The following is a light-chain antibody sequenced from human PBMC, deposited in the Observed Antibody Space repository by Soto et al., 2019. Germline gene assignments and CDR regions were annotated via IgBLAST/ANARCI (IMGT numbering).Light chain of an antibody. CDR3: QEYGSSPWT. CDR1: QSVSSSY. CDR2: GAS. Sequence: EIVLTQSPGTLSLSPGERATLSCRASQSVSSSYLAWYQQKPGQAPRLLIYGASSRATGIPDRFSGSGSGTDFTLTISRLEPEDFPVYYGQEYGSSPWTFGQGTKVVI. J-gene: IGKJ1*01. V-gene: IGKV3-20*01.